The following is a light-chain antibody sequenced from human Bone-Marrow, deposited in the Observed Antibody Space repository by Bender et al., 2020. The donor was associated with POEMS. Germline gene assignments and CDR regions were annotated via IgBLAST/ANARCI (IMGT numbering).Light chain of an antibody. Sequence: QSALTQPPSASGSPGQSVTLSCTGTSSDVGGYNFVSWYQQRPGKAPKLIISEVTRRPSGVPDRFSGSKSGNTASLTVSGLQAEDEADYFCSSYTGNNNLIFGGGTKLTVL. CDR2: EVT. CDR1: SSDVGGYNF. J-gene: IGLJ2*01. V-gene: IGLV2-8*01. CDR3: SSYTGNNNLI.